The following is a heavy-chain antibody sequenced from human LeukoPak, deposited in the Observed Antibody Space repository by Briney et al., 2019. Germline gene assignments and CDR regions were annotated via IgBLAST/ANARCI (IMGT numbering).Heavy chain of an antibody. CDR1: GFTFSSYA. CDR2: ISGSGGST. Sequence: GGSLRLSCAASGFTFSSYAMSWVRQAPGKGLEWVSAISGSGGSTYYADSVKGRFTISRDNSKNTLYLQMNSLRAEVTAVYYCATTDSGSYSALIDYWGQGTLVTVSS. V-gene: IGHV3-23*01. CDR3: ATTDSGSYSALIDY. D-gene: IGHD1-26*01. J-gene: IGHJ4*02.